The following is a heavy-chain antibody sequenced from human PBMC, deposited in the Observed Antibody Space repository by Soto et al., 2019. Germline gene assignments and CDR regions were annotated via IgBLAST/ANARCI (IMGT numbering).Heavy chain of an antibody. D-gene: IGHD6-6*01. V-gene: IGHV3-33*01. CDR1: GFILSNYG. Sequence: LRLSFEASGFILSNYGMHWVRQAPGKGLEWVAVIWYDGSHKYYADSVKGRFTISRDNSKNTLYLEVSSLRGEDTAVYYCARDGLTIAARIYQRKDYFDYWGLGSLVTVSS. CDR3: ARDGLTIAARIYQRKDYFDY. CDR2: IWYDGSHK. J-gene: IGHJ4*02.